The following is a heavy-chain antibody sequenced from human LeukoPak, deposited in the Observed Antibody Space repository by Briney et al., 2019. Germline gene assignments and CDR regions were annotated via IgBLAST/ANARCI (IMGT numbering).Heavy chain of an antibody. V-gene: IGHV3-23*01. J-gene: IGHJ4*02. Sequence: GSLRLSCAASGFTFSSYAMSWVRQAPGKGLEWVSAISGSGGSTYYADSVKGRFTISRDNSKNTLYLQMNNLRAEDTAVYYCAKGEYYDFWSGYTDWGQGTLVTVSS. CDR3: AKGEYYDFWSGYTD. D-gene: IGHD3-3*01. CDR2: ISGSGGST. CDR1: GFTFSSYA.